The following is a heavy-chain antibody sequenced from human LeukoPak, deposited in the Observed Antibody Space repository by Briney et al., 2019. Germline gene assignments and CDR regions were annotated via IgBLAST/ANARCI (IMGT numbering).Heavy chain of an antibody. CDR1: GLTVSKNY. CDR3: ARDSYDTSPDAFDI. D-gene: IGHD3-22*01. CDR2: ISSTSSYI. V-gene: IGHV3-21*01. Sequence: GGSLRLSCAASGLTVSKNYMSWVRQAPGKGLEWVSSISSTSSYIYYSDSVKGRFTISRDNAKNSLHLQVNSLRAEDTAVYYCARDSYDTSPDAFDIWGQGTMVTVSS. J-gene: IGHJ3*02.